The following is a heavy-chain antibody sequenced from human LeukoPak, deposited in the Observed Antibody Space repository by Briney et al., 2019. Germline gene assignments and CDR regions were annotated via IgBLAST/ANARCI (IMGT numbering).Heavy chain of an antibody. Sequence: GRSLRLSCAASGFTFSSYGMHWVRQAPGKGLEWVAVIWYDGSNKYYADSVKGRFTISRDNSKNTLYLQMNSLRAEDTAVYYCARTGPEGDHVAPWGQGTLVTVSS. CDR3: ARTGPEGDHVAP. CDR1: GFTFSSYG. J-gene: IGHJ5*02. D-gene: IGHD2-21*02. V-gene: IGHV3-33*01. CDR2: IWYDGSNK.